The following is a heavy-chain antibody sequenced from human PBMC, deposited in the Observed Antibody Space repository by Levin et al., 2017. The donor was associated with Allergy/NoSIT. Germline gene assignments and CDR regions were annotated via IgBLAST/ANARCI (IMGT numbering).Heavy chain of an antibody. CDR1: GFAFSTYW. V-gene: IGHV3-74*01. Sequence: GGSLRLSCTASGFAFSTYWMHWVRQVPGKGLAWVSRISSDGTKTDYAGSVRGRFTISRDNAKNTLYLQMASLRAEDTAVYYCAREYYGLWTGYDYDHWGPGSLVTVSS. CDR3: AREYYGLWTGYDYDH. J-gene: IGHJ4*02. CDR2: ISSDGTKT. D-gene: IGHD3/OR15-3a*01.